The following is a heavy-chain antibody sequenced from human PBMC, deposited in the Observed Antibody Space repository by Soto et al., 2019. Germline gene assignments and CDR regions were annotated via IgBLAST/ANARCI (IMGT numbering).Heavy chain of an antibody. J-gene: IGHJ6*02. CDR1: GFTFNNYG. V-gene: IGHV3-33*01. Sequence: QVQLVESGGGVVQPGRSLRLSCAASGFTFNNYGMHWVRQAPGKGLEWLAVIWNDGSNSSYANSVKGRFTISRDNSKNMLYLQMSSLRAEDTAVYYCARRQIPPPTRGAANARGGMDVWGQGTTVTVSS. CDR2: IWNDGSNS. D-gene: IGHD6-13*01. CDR3: ARRQIPPPTRGAANARGGMDV.